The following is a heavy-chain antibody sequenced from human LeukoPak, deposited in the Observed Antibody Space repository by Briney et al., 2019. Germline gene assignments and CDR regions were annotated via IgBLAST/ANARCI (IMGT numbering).Heavy chain of an antibody. CDR2: INHSGST. Sequence: PSETLSLTCAVYGGSFSGYYWSWLRQPPGKGLEWIGEINHSGSTNYNPSLKSRVTISVDTSKNQFSLKLSSVTAADTAVYYCARGVACSGGSCYFDYWGQGTLVTVSS. D-gene: IGHD2-15*01. V-gene: IGHV4-34*01. CDR3: ARGVACSGGSCYFDY. CDR1: GGSFSGYY. J-gene: IGHJ4*02.